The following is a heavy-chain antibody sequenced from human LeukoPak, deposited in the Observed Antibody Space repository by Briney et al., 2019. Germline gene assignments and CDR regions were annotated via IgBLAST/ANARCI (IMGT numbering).Heavy chain of an antibody. D-gene: IGHD6-13*01. CDR3: AREAAAGPHYYYYYMDV. CDR1: GGSISSYY. CDR2: IYYSGST. J-gene: IGHJ6*03. V-gene: IGHV4-59*01. Sequence: SETLSLTCTVSGGSISSYYWSWIRQPPGKGLEWIGYIYYSGSTNYNPSLKSRVTISVDTSKNQFSLKLSSVTAADTAVYYCAREAAAGPHYYYYYMDVWGKGTTVTVSS.